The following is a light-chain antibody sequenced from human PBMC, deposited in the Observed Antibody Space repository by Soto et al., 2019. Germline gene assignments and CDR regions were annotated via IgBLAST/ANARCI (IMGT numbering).Light chain of an antibody. V-gene: IGKV1-33*01. CDR1: QAIANS. Sequence: DIQMTQSPSSLSASIGDRVILTCQASQAIANSLNWYQHKPGKAPKLLIYDASNLERGVPARFSGSGSGTDFSFTISSLQPEDIATYYCQQYENLPPTFGQGTRLEIK. J-gene: IGKJ5*01. CDR2: DAS. CDR3: QQYENLPPT.